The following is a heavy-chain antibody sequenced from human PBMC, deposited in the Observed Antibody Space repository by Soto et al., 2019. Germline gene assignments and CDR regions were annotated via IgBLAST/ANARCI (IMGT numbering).Heavy chain of an antibody. J-gene: IGHJ5*02. CDR3: ARDSGDIVVVVAATDNWFDP. Sequence: QVQLVQSGAEVKKPGASVKVSCKASGYTFTSYGISWVRQAPGPGLEWMGWISAYNGNTNYAQKLQGRVTMTTYTSTSTDYMGLRSLRSDDTAVYYCARDSGDIVVVVAATDNWFDPWGQGTMVTVSS. CDR1: GYTFTSYG. CDR2: ISAYNGNT. V-gene: IGHV1-18*01. D-gene: IGHD2-15*01.